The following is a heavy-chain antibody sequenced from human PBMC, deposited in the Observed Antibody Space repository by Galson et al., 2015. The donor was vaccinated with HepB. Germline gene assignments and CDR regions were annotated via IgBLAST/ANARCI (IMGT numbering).Heavy chain of an antibody. J-gene: IGHJ3*02. CDR2: INSSGST. V-gene: IGHV4-34*01. CDR1: GASFSGNY. CDR3: AKRGPKGGFYYRTTGPGDAFDI. D-gene: IGHD2-8*01. Sequence: TLSLTCAVYGASFSGNYWSWIRQPPGKGLEWIGEINSSGSTDYSPSLESRVTISKDTSKNQFSLNLGSGTAADTAVYYCAKRGPKGGFYYRTTGPGDAFDIWGQGTMVTVSS.